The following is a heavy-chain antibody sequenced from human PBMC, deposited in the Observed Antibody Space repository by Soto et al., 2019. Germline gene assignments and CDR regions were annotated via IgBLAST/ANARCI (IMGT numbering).Heavy chain of an antibody. Sequence: GGSLRLSCSASGFTFISYAMHWVRQAPGKGLEYVSAISSNGGSTYYADSVKGRFTISRDNSKNTLYLQMSSLRAEDTAVYYCVKEPHPVRFLEWLPLDYWGQGTLVTVSS. J-gene: IGHJ4*02. CDR2: ISSNGGST. D-gene: IGHD3-3*01. CDR1: GFTFISYA. CDR3: VKEPHPVRFLEWLPLDY. V-gene: IGHV3-64D*06.